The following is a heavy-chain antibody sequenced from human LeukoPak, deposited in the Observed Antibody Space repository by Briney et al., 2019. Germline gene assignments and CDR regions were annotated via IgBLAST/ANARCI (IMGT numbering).Heavy chain of an antibody. CDR2: INSDGSST. CDR1: GFTFSSYW. J-gene: IGHJ4*02. Sequence: GGSLRLSCAASGFTFSSYWMHWVRQAPGKGLVWVSRINSDGSSTSYADSVKGRFTISRDNSKNTLYLQMNSLRAEDTAVYYCARERDGNIFDYWGQGTLVTVSS. CDR3: ARERDGNIFDY. D-gene: IGHD4-23*01. V-gene: IGHV3-74*01.